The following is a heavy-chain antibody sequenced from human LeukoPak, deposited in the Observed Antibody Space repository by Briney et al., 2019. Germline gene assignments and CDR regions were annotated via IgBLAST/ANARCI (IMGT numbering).Heavy chain of an antibody. Sequence: SETLSLTCTVSGGSINSPNSYWGWIRQPPGKGLEWIGSIFHDGTTYYSPSLKSRVTVSVDTSLNQFSLSLMSMTAADTAVYYCARRVVAGTTVDFWGQGNLITVSS. CDR3: ARRVVAGTTVDF. CDR1: GGSINSPNSY. CDR2: IFHDGTT. V-gene: IGHV4-39*01. D-gene: IGHD1-1*01. J-gene: IGHJ4*02.